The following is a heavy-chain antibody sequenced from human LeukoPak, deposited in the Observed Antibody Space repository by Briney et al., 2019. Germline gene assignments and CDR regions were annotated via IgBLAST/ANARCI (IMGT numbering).Heavy chain of an antibody. Sequence: PGMSLRFYCSASGFTFNGNGRLWHPPAPDQGLEGVAIIWYDGNNKSYADYVKGRFTIARDNSKNTLYLQMNSLRVEDTAVYYCAKDWGYTTMVSYYFDYWGQGALVTVSS. CDR1: GFTFNGNG. J-gene: IGHJ4*02. CDR3: AKDWGYTTMVSYYFDY. D-gene: IGHD5-18*01. CDR2: IWYDGNNK. V-gene: IGHV3-33*06.